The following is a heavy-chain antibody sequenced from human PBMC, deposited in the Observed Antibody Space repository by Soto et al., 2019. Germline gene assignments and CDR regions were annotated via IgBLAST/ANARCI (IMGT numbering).Heavy chain of an antibody. J-gene: IGHJ6*02. CDR2: IRSKAYGGTT. CDR1: GFTFGDHA. D-gene: IGHD2-2*01. V-gene: IGHV3-49*03. CDR3: QYQLLTYYYGTDV. Sequence: GGSVRLSCIGSGFTFGDHAMSWFRQAPGKGLEWVGFIRSKAYGGTTEYAASVKGRFTISRDDSNSIAYLQMNSLKTEDTAVYYCQYQLLTYYYGTDVWGQATTLTVSS.